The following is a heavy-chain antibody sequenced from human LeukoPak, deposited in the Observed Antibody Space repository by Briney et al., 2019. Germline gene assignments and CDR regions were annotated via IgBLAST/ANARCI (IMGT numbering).Heavy chain of an antibody. CDR2: ISGDGGST. CDR3: AKERCYCSSTSCTNWFDP. D-gene: IGHD2-2*01. CDR1: GFTFYAYA. J-gene: IGHJ5*02. Sequence: PGGSLRLSCAASGFTFYAYAMHWVGHPPGKGVEWVSLISGDGGSTYYADSVKGRFTISRDNSKNSLYLQMNSLRTEDTALYYCAKERCYCSSTSCTNWFDPWGQGTLVTVSS. V-gene: IGHV3-43*02.